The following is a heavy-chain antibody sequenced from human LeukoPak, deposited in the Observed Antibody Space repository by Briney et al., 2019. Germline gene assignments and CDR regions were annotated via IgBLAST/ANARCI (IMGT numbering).Heavy chain of an antibody. CDR1: GGSISSYY. CDR3: ATGRYYGSGKKNAFDI. CDR2: AYYSGST. V-gene: IGHV4-59*01. J-gene: IGHJ3*02. Sequence: SETLSLTCTVSGGSISSYYWSWIRQPPGKGLEWIGYAYYSGSTNYNPSLKSRVTISVDTSKNQFSLKLSSVTAADTAVYYCATGRYYGSGKKNAFDIWGQETMVTVSS. D-gene: IGHD3-10*01.